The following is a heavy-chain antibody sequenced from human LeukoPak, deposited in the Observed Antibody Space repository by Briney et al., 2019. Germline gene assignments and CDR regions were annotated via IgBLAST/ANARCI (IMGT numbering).Heavy chain of an antibody. D-gene: IGHD3-22*01. J-gene: IGHJ3*02. CDR3: ARDYYYDSSGDWGADAFDI. V-gene: IGHV3-30-3*01. CDR1: GFTFSSYA. CDR2: LTYDGSNK. Sequence: GGSLRLSCAASGFTFSSYAMHWVRQAPGKGLEWVAVLTYDGSNKYYADSVKGRFTISRDNSKNTLYLQMNSLRTEDTAVYYCARDYYYDSSGDWGADAFDIWGQGTMVTVSS.